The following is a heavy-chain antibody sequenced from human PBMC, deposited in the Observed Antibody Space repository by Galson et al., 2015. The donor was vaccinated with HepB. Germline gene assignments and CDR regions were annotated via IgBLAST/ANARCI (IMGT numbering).Heavy chain of an antibody. CDR2: ISWNSGRI. J-gene: IGHJ6*03. Sequence: SLRLSCAASGFTFDDYVMHWIRQVPGKGLEWVSGISWNSGRIGYVDSVKGRFTISRDNGKNSLYLQMNSLRAEDTALYYCAKGSAASLSYYMDVWGRGTAVTVSS. CDR3: AKGSAASLSYYMDV. D-gene: IGHD2/OR15-2a*01. V-gene: IGHV3-9*01. CDR1: GFTFDDYV.